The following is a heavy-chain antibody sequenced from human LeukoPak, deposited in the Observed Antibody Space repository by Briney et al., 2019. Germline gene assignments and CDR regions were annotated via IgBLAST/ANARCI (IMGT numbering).Heavy chain of an antibody. CDR3: AREGPGAIYCSGGSCYSAFDI. D-gene: IGHD2-15*01. J-gene: IGHJ3*02. Sequence: ASAKVSCKASGYTFTGYYMHWARQAPGQGLEWMGRINPNSGGTNYAQKFQGRVTMTRDTSISTAYMELSRLRSDDTAVYYCAREGPGAIYCSGGSCYSAFDIWGQGTMVTVSS. CDR1: GYTFTGYY. CDR2: INPNSGGT. V-gene: IGHV1-2*06.